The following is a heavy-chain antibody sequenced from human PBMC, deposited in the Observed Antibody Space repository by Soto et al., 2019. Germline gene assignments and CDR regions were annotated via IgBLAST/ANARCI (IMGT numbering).Heavy chain of an antibody. D-gene: IGHD2-15*01. CDR2: INGDGTTT. Sequence: EVQLVESGGGLVQSGGSLRLSCAASGFIFSNYWMHWVRQVPGKGLVLVSRINGDGTTTTYADSVKGRSTISRDNAENTLYLQMNSLRAEDTAVYSCARVPNCSGGSCYSYFDPWGQGTLVTVSS. CDR1: GFIFSNYW. J-gene: IGHJ5*02. V-gene: IGHV3-74*01. CDR3: ARVPNCSGGSCYSYFDP.